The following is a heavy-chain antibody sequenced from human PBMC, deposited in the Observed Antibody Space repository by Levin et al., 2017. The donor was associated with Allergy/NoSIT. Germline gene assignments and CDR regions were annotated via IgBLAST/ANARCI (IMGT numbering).Heavy chain of an antibody. CDR1: GFTFRGYV. J-gene: IGHJ4*02. Sequence: PGESLKISCSASGFTFRGYVLHWVRQAPGKGLEYLSAISSNGVTTYYADSVKGRFTISRDNSKDTLDLQMSSLRTEDTAVYYCVKDLTMILGFDHWGQGILVTVSS. D-gene: IGHD3-22*01. V-gene: IGHV3-64D*06. CDR3: VKDLTMILGFDH. CDR2: ISSNGVTT.